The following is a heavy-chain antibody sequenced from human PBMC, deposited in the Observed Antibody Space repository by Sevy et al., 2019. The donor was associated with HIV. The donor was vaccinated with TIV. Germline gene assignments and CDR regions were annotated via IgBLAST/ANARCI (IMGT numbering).Heavy chain of an antibody. J-gene: IGHJ4*02. CDR3: VHAVRAAAGLIDF. CDR1: GLSLTTGGVG. V-gene: IGHV2-5*01. D-gene: IGHD6-13*01. Sequence: SGPMLVKPTQTLTLTCSFSGLSLTTGGVGVGWIRQPPGEALEWLALVYWNDEKHYSPSLKTRLTITKDTSKNQVVLTMTNMDPVDTATYFCVHAVRAAAGLIDFWGQGTVVTVSS. CDR2: VYWNDEK.